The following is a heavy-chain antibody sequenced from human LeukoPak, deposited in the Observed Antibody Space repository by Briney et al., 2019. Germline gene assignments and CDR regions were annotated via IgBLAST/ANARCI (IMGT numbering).Heavy chain of an antibody. V-gene: IGHV3-30*01. Sequence: GRSLRLSCAASGFTLSSYAMHWVRQAPGKGLEWVAVISYDGSNKYYADSVKGRFTISRDNSKNTLYLQMNSLRAEDTAVYYCARDAYFDYWGQGTLVTVSS. J-gene: IGHJ4*02. CDR1: GFTLSSYA. CDR3: ARDAYFDY. CDR2: ISYDGSNK.